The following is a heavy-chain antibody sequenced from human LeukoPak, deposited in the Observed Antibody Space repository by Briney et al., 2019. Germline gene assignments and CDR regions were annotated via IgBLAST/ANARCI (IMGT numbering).Heavy chain of an antibody. J-gene: IGHJ4*02. D-gene: IGHD5-18*01. CDR1: GFTFDDYA. CDR3: AKDIGAMVTLAFDY. V-gene: IGHV3-43*02. Sequence: PGGSLRLSCAASGFTFDDYAMHWVRQAPGKGLEWVSLISGGGGSTYYADSVKGRFTISRDNSKNSLYLQMNSLRTEDTALYYCAKDIGAMVTLAFDYWGQGTLVTVSS. CDR2: ISGGGGST.